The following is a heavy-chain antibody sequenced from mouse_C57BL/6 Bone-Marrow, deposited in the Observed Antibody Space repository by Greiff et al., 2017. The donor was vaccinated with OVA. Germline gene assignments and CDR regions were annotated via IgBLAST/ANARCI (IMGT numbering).Heavy chain of an antibody. CDR1: GYTFTTSP. CDR2: FHPYNDDT. V-gene: IGHV1-47*01. J-gene: IGHJ3*01. Sequence: QVQLQQSGAELVKPGASVKMSCKASGYTFTTSPIEWMKQNHGKSLEWIGNFHPYNDDTKYTDKFKGKATLTVEKSSRTVYMELSRLTADDATVYDCTKRGDAPAWCAYWGQGTLVTVSA. CDR3: TKRGDAPAWCAY.